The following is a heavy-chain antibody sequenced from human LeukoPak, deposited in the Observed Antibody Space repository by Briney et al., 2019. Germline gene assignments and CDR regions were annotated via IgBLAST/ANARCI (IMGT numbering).Heavy chain of an antibody. CDR2: IYYSGST. CDR3: ARSSYLDGPFDY. CDR1: GFTFSSYW. D-gene: IGHD6-13*01. Sequence: LRLTCAASGFTFSSYWMSWVRQPPGKGLEWIGYIYYSGSTYYNPSLKSRVTISVDTSKNQFSLKLSSVTAADTAVYYCARSSYLDGPFDYWGQGTLVTVSS. V-gene: IGHV4-30-4*08. J-gene: IGHJ4*02.